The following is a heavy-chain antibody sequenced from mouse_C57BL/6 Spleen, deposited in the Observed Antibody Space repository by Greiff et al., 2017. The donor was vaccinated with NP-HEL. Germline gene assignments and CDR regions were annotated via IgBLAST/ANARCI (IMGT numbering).Heavy chain of an antibody. CDR1: GYSFTGYY. D-gene: IGHD4-1*01. V-gene: IGHV1-42*01. Sequence: VQLQQSGPELVKPGASVKISCKASGYSFTGYYMNWVKQSPEKSLEWIGEINPSTGGTTYNQKFKAKATLTVDKSSSTAYMQLKSLTSEDSAVYYCARAKWESDYRGQGTTRTVSS. CDR2: INPSTGGT. J-gene: IGHJ2*01. CDR3: ARAKWESDY.